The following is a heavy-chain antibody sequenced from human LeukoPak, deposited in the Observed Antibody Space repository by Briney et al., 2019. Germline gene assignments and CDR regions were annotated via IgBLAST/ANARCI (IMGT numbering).Heavy chain of an antibody. CDR2: IYTSGST. J-gene: IGHJ5*02. V-gene: IGHV4-4*07. CDR1: GGSISSYY. D-gene: IGHD2-2*01. Sequence: PSETLSLTCTVSGGSISSYYWSWIRQPAGKGLEWIGRIYTSGSTNYNPSLKSRVTISVDTSKNQFSLKLSSVTAADTAVYYCARVRCSSTSCYLNWFDPWGQGTLVTVSS. CDR3: ARVRCSSTSCYLNWFDP.